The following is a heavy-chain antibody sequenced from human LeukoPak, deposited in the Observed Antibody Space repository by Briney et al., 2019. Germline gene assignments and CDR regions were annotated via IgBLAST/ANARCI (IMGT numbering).Heavy chain of an antibody. CDR2: IWYDGSNK. CDR3: AKDLSRRSYYYGMDV. V-gene: IGHV3-33*06. Sequence: PGRSLRLSCAASGFTFSSYGMHWVRQAPGKGLEWVAVIWYDGSNKYYADSVKGRFTISRDNSKNTLYLQMNSLRAEDTAVYYCAKDLSRRSYYYGMDVWGQGTTVTVSS. J-gene: IGHJ6*02. D-gene: IGHD2-2*01. CDR1: GFTFSSYG.